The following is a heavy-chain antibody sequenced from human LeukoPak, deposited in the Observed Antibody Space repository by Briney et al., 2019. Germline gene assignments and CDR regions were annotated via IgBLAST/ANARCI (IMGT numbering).Heavy chain of an antibody. CDR1: GFTFSSYA. J-gene: IGHJ4*02. V-gene: IGHV3-30*04. Sequence: GGSLRLPCAASGFTFSSYAMSWVRQAPGKGLEWVAVISYDGSNKYYADSVKGRFTISRDNSKNTLYLQMNSLRAEDTAVYYCARDEVGAFDYWGQGTLVTVSS. CDR3: ARDEVGAFDY. CDR2: ISYDGSNK. D-gene: IGHD1-26*01.